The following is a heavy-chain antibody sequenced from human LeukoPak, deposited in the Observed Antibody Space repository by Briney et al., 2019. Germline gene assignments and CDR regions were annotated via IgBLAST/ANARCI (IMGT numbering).Heavy chain of an antibody. D-gene: IGHD5-24*01. V-gene: IGHV3-7*01. CDR1: GFSFSTHW. CDR3: AGDEGWTFDI. J-gene: IGHJ3*02. Sequence: GGSLRLSCAASGFSFSTHWMSWFRQAPGKGLEWVALIKQDGSDKHYVDSVKGRFTISRDNAKNSLYLQMNSLRADDTAVYYCAGDEGWTFDIWGQGTKVTISS. CDR2: IKQDGSDK.